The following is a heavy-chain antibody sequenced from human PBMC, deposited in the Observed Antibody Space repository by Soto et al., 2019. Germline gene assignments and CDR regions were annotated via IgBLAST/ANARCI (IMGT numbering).Heavy chain of an antibody. V-gene: IGHV3-23*01. Sequence: EVQLLEFGGGLVQPGGSLRLSCVASGFTFDIYAMSWVRQAPGKGLEWVSTISGSNSGTYYADSVKGRFTISRDNSKNTLYLQMDSLRAEDTAIFYCAKKTGLNYYDSSGFYSHGGFDIWGQGTMVTVSS. D-gene: IGHD3-22*01. CDR2: ISGSNSGT. CDR3: AKKTGLNYYDSSGFYSHGGFDI. CDR1: GFTFDIYA. J-gene: IGHJ3*02.